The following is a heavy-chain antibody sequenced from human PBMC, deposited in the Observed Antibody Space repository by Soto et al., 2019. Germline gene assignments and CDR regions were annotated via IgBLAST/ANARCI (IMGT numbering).Heavy chain of an antibody. J-gene: IGHJ4*02. V-gene: IGHV3-23*01. CDR1: GFSFSTYT. D-gene: IGHD3-16*01. CDR3: AGGFGSFDY. Sequence: PGGSLRLSCAASGFSFSTYTMNWVRQTPGKGLEWVSGISGSGGSTYYADSVKGRFTVSRDNSKNTLYLQMNSLRAEDTAVYYCAGGFGSFDYWGKGTLVTVSP. CDR2: ISGSGGST.